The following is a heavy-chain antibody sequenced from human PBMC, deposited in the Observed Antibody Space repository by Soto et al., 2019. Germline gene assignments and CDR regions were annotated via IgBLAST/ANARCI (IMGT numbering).Heavy chain of an antibody. CDR1: GGTFSSYA. CDR2: IIPIFGTA. J-gene: IGHJ6*02. CDR3: AREGKWELLGYYYYGMDV. D-gene: IGHD1-26*01. Sequence: QVQLVQSGAEVKKPGSSVKVSCKASGGTFSSYAISWVRQAPGQGLEWMGGIIPIFGTANYAQKFQGRVTITADESPSTAYMELSSLRSEDTAVYYCAREGKWELLGYYYYGMDVRGQGTTVTVSS. V-gene: IGHV1-69*01.